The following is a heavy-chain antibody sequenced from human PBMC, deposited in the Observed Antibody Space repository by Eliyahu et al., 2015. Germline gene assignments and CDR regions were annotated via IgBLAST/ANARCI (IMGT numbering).Heavy chain of an antibody. CDR2: IXYSGXX. Sequence: QVQLQESGPGLVKPSETLSLTCTVSGXXISSYYXXWIRQPPGKGLEWIGYIXYSGXXNYNPSXKSRVTISVDTSKNQFSLKLSSVTAADTAVYYCARHERFDDYGDYRNWFDPWGQGTLVTVSS. J-gene: IGHJ5*02. V-gene: IGHV4-59*08. CDR3: ARHERFDDYGDYRNWFDP. CDR1: GXXISSYY. D-gene: IGHD4-17*01.